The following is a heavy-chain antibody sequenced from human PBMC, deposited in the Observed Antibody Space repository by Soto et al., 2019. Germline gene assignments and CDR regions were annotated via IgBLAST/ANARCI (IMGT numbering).Heavy chain of an antibody. CDR1: GLTFSSYA. V-gene: IGHV3-23*01. Sequence: EVPLLESGGGLVQPGGSLRLSCAASGLTFSSYAMSWVRQAPGKGLEWVSAISGSGGSTYYADSVKGRFTISRDNSKNTLYLQMNSLRAEETAVYYCANAPSTLVNPGDAFDIWGQGTMVTVSS. D-gene: IGHD2-2*01. J-gene: IGHJ3*02. CDR3: ANAPSTLVNPGDAFDI. CDR2: ISGSGGST.